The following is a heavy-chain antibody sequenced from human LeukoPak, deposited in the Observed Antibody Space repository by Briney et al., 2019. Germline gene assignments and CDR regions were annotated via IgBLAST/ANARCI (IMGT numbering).Heavy chain of an antibody. CDR1: GGTFSSYA. Sequence: ASVKVSCKASGGTFSSYAISWVRQAPGQGLEWMGRIIPILGIANYAQKLQGRVTITADKSTSTAYMELSSLRSEDTAMYYCARGVLDYDSSGSRFDYWGQGTLVTVSS. CDR3: ARGVLDYDSSGSRFDY. J-gene: IGHJ4*02. V-gene: IGHV1-69*04. CDR2: IIPILGIA. D-gene: IGHD3-22*01.